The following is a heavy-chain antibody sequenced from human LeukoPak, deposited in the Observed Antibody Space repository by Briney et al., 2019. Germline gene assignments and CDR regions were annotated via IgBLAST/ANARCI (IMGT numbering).Heavy chain of an antibody. CDR3: ATTVINDYGGNTNVDY. J-gene: IGHJ4*02. D-gene: IGHD4-23*01. CDR2: FDPEDGET. Sequence: ASVKVSCKVSGYTLTELSMHWVRQAPGKGLEWMGGFDPEDGETIYAQKFQGRVTMTEDTSTDTAYMELSSLRSEDTAVYYCATTVINDYGGNTNVDYWGQGTLVTVSS. CDR1: GYTLTELS. V-gene: IGHV1-24*01.